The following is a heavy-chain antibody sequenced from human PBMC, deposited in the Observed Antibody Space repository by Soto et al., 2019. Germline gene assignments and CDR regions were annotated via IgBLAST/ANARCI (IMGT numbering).Heavy chain of an antibody. V-gene: IGHV3-23*01. Sequence: EVQLLESGGGLAQPGGSLRLSCAASGFIFTSHAMSWVRQAPGEGLEWVSGITSSGSMINYADSVKGRFSISRDNSNNMQNLRMSILRVEVSSIYYCARGALGYTYGNFDFWGLGILVTVAS. CDR3: ARGALGYTYGNFDF. CDR2: ITSSGSMI. CDR1: GFIFTSHA. J-gene: IGHJ4*02. D-gene: IGHD5-18*01.